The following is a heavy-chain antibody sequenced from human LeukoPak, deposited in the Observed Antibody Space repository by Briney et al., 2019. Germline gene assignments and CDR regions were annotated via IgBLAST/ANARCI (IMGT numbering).Heavy chain of an antibody. Sequence: KPGESLKISCKGSGYSFTNYWIGWVRQMPGKGLEWMGIIYPGDSDTRYSPSFQGQVTISADKSISTAYLQWSSLKASDTAMYYCATPITGYCSGGSCYGFDYWGQGTLVTVSS. CDR1: GYSFTNYW. D-gene: IGHD2-15*01. CDR2: IYPGDSDT. CDR3: ATPITGYCSGGSCYGFDY. J-gene: IGHJ4*02. V-gene: IGHV5-51*01.